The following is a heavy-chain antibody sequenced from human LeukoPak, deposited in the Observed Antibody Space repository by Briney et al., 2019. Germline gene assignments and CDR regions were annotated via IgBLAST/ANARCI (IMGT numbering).Heavy chain of an antibody. D-gene: IGHD2-15*01. CDR2: IRYDGSNK. Sequence: GGSLRLSCAASGFTFSSYGMHWVRQAPGKGLEWVAFIRYDGSNKYYADSVKGRFTISRDNAKNSLYLQMNSLRAEDMALYYCAKDRGGRYCSGGSCRYYFDYWGQGTLVTVSS. J-gene: IGHJ4*02. V-gene: IGHV3-30*02. CDR1: GFTFSSYG. CDR3: AKDRGGRYCSGGSCRYYFDY.